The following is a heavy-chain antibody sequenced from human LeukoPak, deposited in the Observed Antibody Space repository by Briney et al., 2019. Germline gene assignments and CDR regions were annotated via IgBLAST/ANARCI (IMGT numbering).Heavy chain of an antibody. CDR1: GGSISSYF. J-gene: IGHJ4*02. CDR3: ARLAITYSSSYYFDY. Sequence: SETLSLTCIVSGGSISSYFWSWIRQPPGKGLEWIGYISNSGSTNYNPSLKSRVTISADTSKNQFSLKLSSVTAADTAVYYCARLAITYSSSYYFDYWGQGTLVTVSS. CDR2: ISNSGST. V-gene: IGHV4-59*08. D-gene: IGHD6-6*01.